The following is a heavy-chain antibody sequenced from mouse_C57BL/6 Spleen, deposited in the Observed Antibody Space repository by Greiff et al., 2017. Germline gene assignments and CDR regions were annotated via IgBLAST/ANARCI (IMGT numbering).Heavy chain of an antibody. Sequence: VQLQQSGAELVRPGASVKLSCTASGFNIKDDYMHWVKQRPEQGLEWIGWIDPENGDTEYASKFQGKATITADTSANTAYLQLSSLTSEDTAVYYCTSYGYGRGDYFDYWGQGTTLTVSS. D-gene: IGHD2-2*01. CDR3: TSYGYGRGDYFDY. V-gene: IGHV14-4*01. J-gene: IGHJ2*01. CDR1: GFNIKDDY. CDR2: IDPENGDT.